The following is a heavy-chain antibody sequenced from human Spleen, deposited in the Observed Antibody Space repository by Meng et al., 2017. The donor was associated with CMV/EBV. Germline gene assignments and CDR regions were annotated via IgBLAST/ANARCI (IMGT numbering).Heavy chain of an antibody. CDR1: GYTFTSYA. Sequence: ASVKVSCKASGYTFTSYAMHWVRQAPGQRLEWMGWSNADNGNTKYSQEFQGRVTITRDTFITTAYMEVSRLTSDDTAVYYCARERYLVPAASPDYYYYGMDVWGQGTTVTVSS. CDR2: SNADNGNT. V-gene: IGHV1-3*02. D-gene: IGHD2-2*01. CDR3: ARERYLVPAASPDYYYYGMDV. J-gene: IGHJ6*02.